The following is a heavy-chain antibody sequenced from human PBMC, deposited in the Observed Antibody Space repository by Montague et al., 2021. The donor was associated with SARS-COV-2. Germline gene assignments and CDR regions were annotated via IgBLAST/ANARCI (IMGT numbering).Heavy chain of an antibody. CDR1: GASFSDYY. J-gene: IGHJ4*02. CDR2: VSHSGKT. D-gene: IGHD3-10*01. Sequence: SETLSLTCAVFGASFSDYYWSWIRQSPGKGLEWIGEVSHSGKTSYNPSLESRVSISLDTSKRQFFLNLDSLTAADTAVFYCAGGYGSGSYSSWGQGTLVTVSS. V-gene: IGHV4-34*01. CDR3: AGGYGSGSYSS.